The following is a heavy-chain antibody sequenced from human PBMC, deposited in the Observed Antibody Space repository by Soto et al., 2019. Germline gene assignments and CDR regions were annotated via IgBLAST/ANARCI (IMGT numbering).Heavy chain of an antibody. V-gene: IGHV4-61*01. CDR1: GGYVSSGSYY. D-gene: IGHD2-15*01. CDR3: ARAVVVAATPWIDY. J-gene: IGHJ4*02. Sequence: TSETLSLTCTVSGGYVSSGSYYWGWIRQPPGKGLEWIGYIYYSGSTNYNPSLKSRVTISVDTSKNQFSLKLSSVTAADTAVYYCARAVVVAATPWIDYWGQGTLVTVS. CDR2: IYYSGST.